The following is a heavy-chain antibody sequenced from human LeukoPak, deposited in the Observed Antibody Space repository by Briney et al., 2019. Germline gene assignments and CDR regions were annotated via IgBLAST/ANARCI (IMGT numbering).Heavy chain of an antibody. Sequence: PSETLSLTCSVSSGSIISNNDYWGWIRQPPGKGLEWIATIHYSGRTYYNPSLKSRGTISVDTSQNQFSLKLSSVTAADTAVYYCARGKSRRWFGGSNWFDPWGQGTLVTVSS. D-gene: IGHD3-10*01. CDR2: IHYSGRT. J-gene: IGHJ5*02. CDR1: SGSIISNNDY. V-gene: IGHV4-39*07. CDR3: ARGKSRRWFGGSNWFDP.